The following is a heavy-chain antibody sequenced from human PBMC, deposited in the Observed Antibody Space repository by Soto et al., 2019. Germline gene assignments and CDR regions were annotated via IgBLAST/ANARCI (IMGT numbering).Heavy chain of an antibody. CDR2: IRSKAYGGTT. J-gene: IGHJ4*02. D-gene: IGHD3-3*01. Sequence: GGSLRLSCTASGFTFGDYAMSWVRQAPGKGLEWVGFIRSKAYGGTTEYAASVKGRFTISRDDSKSIAYPQMNSLKTEDTAVYYCTRPYYDFWSGYQTFDYWGQGTLVTVSS. CDR1: GFTFGDYA. V-gene: IGHV3-49*04. CDR3: TRPYYDFWSGYQTFDY.